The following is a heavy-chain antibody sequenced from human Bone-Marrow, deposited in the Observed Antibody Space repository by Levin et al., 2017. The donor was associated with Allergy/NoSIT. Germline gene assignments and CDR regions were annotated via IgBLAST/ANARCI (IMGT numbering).Heavy chain of an antibody. V-gene: IGHV1-8*01. CDR1: GYTFTSYD. CDR3: ARGYSGWYLYYFDY. Sequence: ASVKVSCKASGYTFTSYDINWVRQATGQGLEWMGWMNPNSGNTGYAQKFQGRVTMTRNTSISTAYMELSSLRSEDTAVYYCARGYSGWYLYYFDYWGQGTLVTVSS. D-gene: IGHD6-19*01. J-gene: IGHJ4*02. CDR2: MNPNSGNT.